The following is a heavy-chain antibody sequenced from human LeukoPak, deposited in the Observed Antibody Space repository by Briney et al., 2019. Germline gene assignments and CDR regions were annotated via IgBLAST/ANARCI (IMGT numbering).Heavy chain of an antibody. D-gene: IGHD3-10*01. CDR1: GYTFTTFS. CDR2: INPGVGST. Sequence: GASVRISCKASGYTFTTFSINWVRQAPGQGLEWMGIINPGVGSTSYAQRFQGRVTMTRDTSTSTVYMELSSLRSEDTAVYYCARDQHITMVRGVMDYWGQGTLVTVSS. J-gene: IGHJ4*02. CDR3: ARDQHITMVRGVMDY. V-gene: IGHV1-46*01.